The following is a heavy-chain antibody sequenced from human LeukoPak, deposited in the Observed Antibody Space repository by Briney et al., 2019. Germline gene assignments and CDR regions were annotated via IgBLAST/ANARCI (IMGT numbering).Heavy chain of an antibody. J-gene: IGHJ3*02. Sequence: ASVKVSCKASGYTFTSYGISWVRQAPGQGLEWMGWISAYSGNTNYAQRLQGRVTMTTDTSTSTAYMELRSLRSDDTAVYYCARDLMSSSSLYAFDIWGQGTMVTVSS. CDR2: ISAYSGNT. CDR3: ARDLMSSSSLYAFDI. D-gene: IGHD6-6*01. CDR1: GYTFTSYG. V-gene: IGHV1-18*01.